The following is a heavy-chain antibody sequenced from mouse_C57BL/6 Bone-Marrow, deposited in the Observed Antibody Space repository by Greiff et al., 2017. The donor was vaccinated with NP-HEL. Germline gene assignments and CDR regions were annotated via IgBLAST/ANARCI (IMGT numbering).Heavy chain of an antibody. V-gene: IGHV1-20*01. Sequence: EVKLVESGPELVKPGDSVKISCKASGYSFTGYFMNWVMQSHGKSLEWIGRINPYNGDTFYNQKFKGKATLTVDKSSSTAHMELRSLTSEDSAVYYCARFKPYLLGYAMDYWGQGTSVTVSS. CDR3: ARFKPYLLGYAMDY. D-gene: IGHD2-1*01. CDR2: INPYNGDT. J-gene: IGHJ4*01. CDR1: GYSFTGYF.